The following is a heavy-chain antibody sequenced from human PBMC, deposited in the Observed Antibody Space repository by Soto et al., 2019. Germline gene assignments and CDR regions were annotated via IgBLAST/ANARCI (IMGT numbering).Heavy chain of an antibody. D-gene: IGHD2-15*01. CDR3: ARLSPGKLLDF. Sequence: PSETLSLTCTVSGASIFSLYWTWIRRPPGKGLEWIGNIYYSGNTNYNPSLKSRVTISVDTSKNQFSLSLRSVSAADTAVYFCARLSPGKLLDFWGQGTLVTVSS. CDR1: GASIFSLY. V-gene: IGHV4-59*12. CDR2: IYYSGNT. J-gene: IGHJ4*02.